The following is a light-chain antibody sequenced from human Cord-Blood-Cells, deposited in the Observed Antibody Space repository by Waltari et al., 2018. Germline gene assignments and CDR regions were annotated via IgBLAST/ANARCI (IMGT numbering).Light chain of an antibody. CDR3: ETWDSNTWV. CDR1: SGHSSYI. V-gene: IGLV4-60*03. J-gene: IGLJ3*02. CDR2: LEGSGSY. Sequence: QPVLTQSSSPSAPLGPSVKLTCTLSSGHSSYIIAWPQQQPVKAPRYLMKLEGSGSYNKGSGVPGRFSVSSSGAYRYLTVSNHQSEDEADYYCETWDSNTWVFGGGTMLAVL.